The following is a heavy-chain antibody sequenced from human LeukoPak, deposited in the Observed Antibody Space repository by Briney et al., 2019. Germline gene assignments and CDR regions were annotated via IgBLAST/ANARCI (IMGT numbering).Heavy chain of an antibody. J-gene: IGHJ5*02. CDR1: GGSISSSSYY. V-gene: IGHV4-39*07. D-gene: IGHD6-13*01. CDR3: ARGSIAAVGTRWFDP. Sequence: SETLSLTCTVSGGSISSSSYYWGWIRQPPGKGLEWIGSIYYSGSTYYNPSLKSRVTISVDTSKNQFSLKLSSVTAADTAVYYCARGSIAAVGTRWFDPWGQGTMVTVSS. CDR2: IYYSGST.